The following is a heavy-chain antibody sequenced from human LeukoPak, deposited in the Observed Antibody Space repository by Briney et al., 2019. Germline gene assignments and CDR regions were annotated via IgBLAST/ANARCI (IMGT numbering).Heavy chain of an antibody. CDR3: ARESQYGMDV. V-gene: IGHV3-48*03. CDR2: ISSSGSTI. Sequence: PGGSLRLSCAASGFTFSSYEMNWVRQAPGKGLEWVSYISSSGSTIYYADSVKGRFTISRDNAKNSLYLQMNSLRAEDTAVYYCARESQYGMDVWGKGITVTVSS. CDR1: GFTFSSYE. J-gene: IGHJ6*04.